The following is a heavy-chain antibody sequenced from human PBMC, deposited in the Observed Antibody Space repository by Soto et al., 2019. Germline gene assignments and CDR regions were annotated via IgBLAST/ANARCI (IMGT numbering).Heavy chain of an antibody. CDR1: GFTFSIYG. J-gene: IGHJ3*02. D-gene: IGHD3-9*01. Sequence: GGSMGLSCAASGFTFSIYGMHWARQAPGKELEWVAVIWYDGSNKYYADSVKGRFTISRDNSKNTLYLQMNSLRAEDTAVYYCAIIDTNYDILTGYGNDAFDIWVKGTMVTVSS. CDR3: AIIDTNYDILTGYGNDAFDI. CDR2: IWYDGSNK. V-gene: IGHV3-33*01.